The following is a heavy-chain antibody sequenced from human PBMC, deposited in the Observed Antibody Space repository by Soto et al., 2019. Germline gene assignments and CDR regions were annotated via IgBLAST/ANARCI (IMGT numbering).Heavy chain of an antibody. Sequence: QVQLVQSGAEVKKPGSSVKVSCKASGGTFSSYAISWVRQALGQGLEWMGGIIPIFGTANYAQKFQGRVTSTADEPTSTAYMELSSLGSEDTAVYYCGAVGCSGGSCYSFYYGMDVWGQGTTVTVSS. J-gene: IGHJ6*02. D-gene: IGHD2-15*01. CDR1: GGTFSSYA. CDR3: GAVGCSGGSCYSFYYGMDV. V-gene: IGHV1-69*12. CDR2: IIPIFGTA.